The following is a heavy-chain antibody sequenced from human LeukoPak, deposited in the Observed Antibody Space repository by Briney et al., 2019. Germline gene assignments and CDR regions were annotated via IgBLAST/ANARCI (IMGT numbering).Heavy chain of an antibody. Sequence: ASVKVSCKASGYTFTSYGISWVRQAPGQGLEWMGIINPSGGSTSYAQKFQGRVTMTRDTSTSTVYMELSSLRSEDTAVYYCARSTYYYYMDVWGKGTTVTVSS. CDR3: ARSTYYYYMDV. V-gene: IGHV1-46*01. D-gene: IGHD2-2*01. J-gene: IGHJ6*03. CDR2: INPSGGST. CDR1: GYTFTSYG.